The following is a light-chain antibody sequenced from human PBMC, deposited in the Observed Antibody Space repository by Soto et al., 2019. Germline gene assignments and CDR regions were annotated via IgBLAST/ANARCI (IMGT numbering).Light chain of an antibody. Sequence: QSVLTQPPSASGNPGQRLTISCSGTTSNILRNYVYWYRQLPGTAPRLLISLSDQRPPAVPDRFSGSKSGTSASLAISGLRSEDEADYYCASWDDSLSGYVFGTGTKVTVL. J-gene: IGLJ1*01. V-gene: IGLV1-47*01. CDR1: TSNILRNY. CDR3: ASWDDSLSGYV. CDR2: LSD.